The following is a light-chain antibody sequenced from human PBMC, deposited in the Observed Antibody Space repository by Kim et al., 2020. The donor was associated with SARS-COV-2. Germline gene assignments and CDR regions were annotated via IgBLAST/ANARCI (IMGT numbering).Light chain of an antibody. V-gene: IGKV3-15*01. CDR3: QQYNNWPPFT. CDR1: QSVSSN. Sequence: SPGERATLSCGASQSVSSNLAWDQQKPGQAPRLLIYGASARATGIPARFSGSGSGTEFTLTISSLQSEDFAVYYCQQYNNWPPFTFGPGTKVDIK. CDR2: GAS. J-gene: IGKJ3*01.